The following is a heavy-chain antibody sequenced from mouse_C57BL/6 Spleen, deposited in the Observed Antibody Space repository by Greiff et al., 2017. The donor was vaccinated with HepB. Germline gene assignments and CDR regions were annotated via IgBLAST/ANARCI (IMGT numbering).Heavy chain of an antibody. CDR3: ARGGITTVFDY. CDR1: GYAFSSYW. V-gene: IGHV1-80*01. J-gene: IGHJ2*01. Sequence: VKLQQSGAELVKPGASVKISCKASGYAFSSYWMNWVKQRPGKGLEWIGQIYPGDGDTNYNGKFKGKATLTADKSSSTAYMQLSSLTSEDSAVYLCARGGITTVFDYWGQGTTLTVSS. CDR2: IYPGDGDT. D-gene: IGHD1-1*01.